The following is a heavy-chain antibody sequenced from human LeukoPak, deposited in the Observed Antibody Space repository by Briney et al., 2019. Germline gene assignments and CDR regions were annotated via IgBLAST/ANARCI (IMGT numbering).Heavy chain of an antibody. Sequence: GGSLRLSCAASGFTFSSYWMHWVRQAPGKGLVWVSRINSDGSSTTYADSVKGRFTISRDNAKNTLYLQMNSLRAEDTAVYYCARGLRGYSSYCKDYWGQGTLVTVFS. CDR3: ARGLRGYSSYCKDY. V-gene: IGHV3-74*01. J-gene: IGHJ4*02. CDR2: INSDGSST. CDR1: GFTFSSYW. D-gene: IGHD6-13*01.